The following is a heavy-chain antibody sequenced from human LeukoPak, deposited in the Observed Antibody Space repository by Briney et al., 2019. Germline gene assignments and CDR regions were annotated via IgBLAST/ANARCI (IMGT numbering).Heavy chain of an antibody. D-gene: IGHD5-18*01. CDR2: ISTDGYTT. V-gene: IGHV3-74*01. CDR1: GLAFSAYK. CDR3: ARAGDSSWQFVGIQLWLSAFDY. J-gene: IGHJ4*02. Sequence: GGSLRLSCAASGLAFSAYKMHWVRHAPRKGLVWVSRISTDGYTTDCADFVQGRFTASRDNTKNTWSLEMNSLRAEDTAVYYCARAGDSSWQFVGIQLWLSAFDYWGQGTLVTVSS.